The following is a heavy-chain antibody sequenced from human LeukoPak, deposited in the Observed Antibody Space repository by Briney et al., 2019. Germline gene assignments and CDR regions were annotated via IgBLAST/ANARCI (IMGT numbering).Heavy chain of an antibody. J-gene: IGHJ4*02. Sequence: SVKVSCKASGYTFSSYAISWVRQAPGQGLEWMGGIIPIFGTANYAQKFQGRVTITADESTSTAYMELSSLRSEDTAVYYCARGLSGSYIGFPFDYWGQGTLVTVSS. V-gene: IGHV1-69*13. D-gene: IGHD1-26*01. CDR1: GYTFSSYA. CDR2: IIPIFGTA. CDR3: ARGLSGSYIGFPFDY.